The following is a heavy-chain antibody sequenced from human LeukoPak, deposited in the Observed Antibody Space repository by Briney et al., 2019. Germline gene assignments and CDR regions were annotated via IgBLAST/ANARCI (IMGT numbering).Heavy chain of an antibody. D-gene: IGHD2-8*01. CDR1: GYTFTSYG. CDR3: ARDPIVLMVYATPAPYFQH. Sequence: GASVKVSCKASGYTFTSYGISWVRQAPGQGLEWMGWISAYNGNTNYAQKLQGRVTMTTDTSTSTAYMELRSLRSDDTAVYYCARDPIVLMVYATPAPYFQHWGQGTLVTVSS. V-gene: IGHV1-18*01. J-gene: IGHJ1*01. CDR2: ISAYNGNT.